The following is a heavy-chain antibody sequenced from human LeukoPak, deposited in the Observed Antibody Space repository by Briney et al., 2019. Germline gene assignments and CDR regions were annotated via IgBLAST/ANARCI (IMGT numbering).Heavy chain of an antibody. Sequence: SETLSLTCTVSGGSISSGSYYWSWIRQPPGKGLEWIGYIYYSGSTNYNPSLKSRVTISVDTSKNQFSLKLSSVTAADTAVYYCAGWAYDSGGYRLDYWGQGTLVTVSS. J-gene: IGHJ4*02. CDR1: GGSISSGSYY. V-gene: IGHV4-61*01. D-gene: IGHD3-22*01. CDR3: AGWAYDSGGYRLDY. CDR2: IYYSGST.